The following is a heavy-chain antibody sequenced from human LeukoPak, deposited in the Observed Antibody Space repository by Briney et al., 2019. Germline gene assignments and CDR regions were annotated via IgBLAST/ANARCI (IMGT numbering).Heavy chain of an antibody. CDR1: GYSISSGYY. Sequence: SETLSLTCSVSGYSISSGYYWDWIRQPPGKGLEWIANIYYSGNTYYKSSLKSRTTISVDTSKNQFSLKMRSVIAGDTAVYYCARARGLGAFDIWGQGTKVTVSS. J-gene: IGHJ3*02. V-gene: IGHV4-38-2*02. CDR2: IYYSGNT. CDR3: ARARGLGAFDI.